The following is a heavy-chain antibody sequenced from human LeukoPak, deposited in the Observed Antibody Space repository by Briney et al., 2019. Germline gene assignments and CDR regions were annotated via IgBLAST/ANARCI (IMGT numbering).Heavy chain of an antibody. CDR1: GGSIRSSYYY. D-gene: IGHD4-11*01. Sequence: SETLSLTCTVSGGSIRSSYYYWGWIRQPPGTGLEWIGSIYDSGSTYYNPSLKSRVTISVDTSKNQFSLKLSSVTAADTAVYFCARHVTTVTFFDFWGQGTLVTVSS. CDR3: ARHVTTVTFFDF. J-gene: IGHJ4*02. CDR2: IYDSGST. V-gene: IGHV4-39*01.